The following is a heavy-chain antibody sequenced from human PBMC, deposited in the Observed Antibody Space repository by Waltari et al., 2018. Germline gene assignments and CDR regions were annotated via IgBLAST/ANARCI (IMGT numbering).Heavy chain of an antibody. Sequence: QVQLQASGPGLVKPSETLSPTCSVAGVSITNTSSHLAWIRQPPGKGLEWIGNIYYSGSTYYNPSLNSRVTMSVDTSKNQFSLNLNSVTAADTAVYYCARAARILITFGGVSAFDPWGQGTLVTVSS. CDR1: GVSITNTSSH. D-gene: IGHD3-16*01. CDR2: IYYSGST. V-gene: IGHV4-39*01. CDR3: ARAARILITFGGVSAFDP. J-gene: IGHJ5*02.